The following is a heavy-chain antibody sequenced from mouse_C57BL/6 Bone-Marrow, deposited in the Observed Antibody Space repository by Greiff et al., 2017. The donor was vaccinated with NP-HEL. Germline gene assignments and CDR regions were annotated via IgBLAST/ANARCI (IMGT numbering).Heavy chain of an antibody. CDR3: ARSNWGGAY. D-gene: IGHD4-1*01. CDR1: GYTFTSYG. CDR2: IYPRSGNT. J-gene: IGHJ3*01. V-gene: IGHV1-81*01. Sequence: QVQLQQSGAELARPGASVKLSCKASGYTFTSYGISWVKQRTGQGLEWIGEIYPRSGNTYYNEKFKGKATLTADKSSSTAYMELRSLTSEDSAVYFCARSNWGGAYWGQGTLVTVSA.